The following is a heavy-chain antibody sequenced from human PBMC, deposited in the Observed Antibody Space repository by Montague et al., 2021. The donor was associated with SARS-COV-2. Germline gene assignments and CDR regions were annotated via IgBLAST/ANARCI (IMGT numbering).Heavy chain of an antibody. CDR2: IYYSGTT. CDR1: GGSISSSSYH. Sequence: SETLSLTCTVSGGSISSSSYHWGWIRQPPGKGPEWIGSIYYSGTTFYNPSLRSRVTMSVDTSKNQFSLRLSSVTAADTAVFYCASSYYYGSGTYVYNYYMDVWGKGTTVTVSS. V-gene: IGHV4-39*01. D-gene: IGHD3-10*01. J-gene: IGHJ6*03. CDR3: ASSYYYGSGTYVYNYYMDV.